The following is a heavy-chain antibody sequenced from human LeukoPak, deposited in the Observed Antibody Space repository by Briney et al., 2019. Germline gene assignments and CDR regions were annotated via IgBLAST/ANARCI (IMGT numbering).Heavy chain of an antibody. D-gene: IGHD5-18*01. J-gene: IGHJ4*02. V-gene: IGHV4-59*12. CDR2: IYYSGST. CDR1: GDSISSYY. Sequence: SETLSLTCTVSGDSISSYYWSWIRQPPGKGLEWIGYIYYSGSTNYNPSLKSRVTISVDTSKNQFSLKLSSVTAADTAVYYCAREIQYLTATFDYWGQGTLVTVSS. CDR3: AREIQYLTATFDY.